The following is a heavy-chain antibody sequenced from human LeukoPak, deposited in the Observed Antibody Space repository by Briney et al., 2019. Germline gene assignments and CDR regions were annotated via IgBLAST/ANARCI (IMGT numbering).Heavy chain of an antibody. J-gene: IGHJ6*02. V-gene: IGHV1-69*13. CDR1: GGTFSSYA. Sequence: SVKVSCKASGGTFSSYAISWVRQAPGQGLEWMGGIIPIFGTANCAQKFQGRATITADESTSTAYMELSSLRSEDTAVYYCARGYVRFDYYYGMDVWGQGTTVTVSS. CDR2: IIPIFGTA. D-gene: IGHD3-10*02. CDR3: ARGYVRFDYYYGMDV.